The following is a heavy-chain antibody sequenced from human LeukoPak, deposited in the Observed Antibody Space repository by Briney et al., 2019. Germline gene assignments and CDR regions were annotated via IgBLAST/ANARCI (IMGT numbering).Heavy chain of an antibody. V-gene: IGHV3-9*01. CDR1: GFTFDDYA. CDR2: ISWNSGSI. D-gene: IGHD3-22*01. CDR3: AHSSGYSFDFDY. J-gene: IGHJ4*02. Sequence: GGSLRLSCAASGFTFDDYAMHWVRHAPGKGLEWVSGISWNSGSIGYADSVKGRFTISRDNAKNSLYLQMNSLRAEDTALYYCAHSSGYSFDFDYWGQGTLVTVSS.